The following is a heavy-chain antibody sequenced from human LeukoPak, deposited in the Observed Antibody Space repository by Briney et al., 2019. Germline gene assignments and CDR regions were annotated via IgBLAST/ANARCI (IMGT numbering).Heavy chain of an antibody. D-gene: IGHD2-2*01. Sequence: GGSLRLSCAASGFTFSSYAMSWVRQAPGKGLEWVAVISYDGSNKYYADSVKGRFTISRDNSKNTLYLQMNSLRAEDTAVYYCAREDAHTYYFDFWGPGTLVTVSS. CDR1: GFTFSSYA. V-gene: IGHV3-30*04. CDR3: AREDAHTYYFDF. CDR2: ISYDGSNK. J-gene: IGHJ4*02.